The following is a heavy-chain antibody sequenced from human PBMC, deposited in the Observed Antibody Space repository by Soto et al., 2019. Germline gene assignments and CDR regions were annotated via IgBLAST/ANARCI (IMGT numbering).Heavy chain of an antibody. J-gene: IGHJ3*02. CDR3: ARAGTSRDAFDI. CDR1: GYTFTGYY. V-gene: IGHV1-2*02. CDR2: INPKSGGS. Sequence: ASVKVSCKASGYTFTGYYLHWVRQAPGQGLEWMGWINPKSGGSKFAQRFQGRVTMTRDTSISTAHMELSRLRSDDTAVYYCARAGTSRDAFDIWGQGTMVT. D-gene: IGHD6-13*01.